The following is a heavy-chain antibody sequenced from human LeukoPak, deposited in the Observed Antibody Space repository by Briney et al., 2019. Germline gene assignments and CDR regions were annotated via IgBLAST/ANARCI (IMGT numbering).Heavy chain of an antibody. Sequence: GESLKISCEASGHIFTNHWISWVRQMPGKGLEWMGFINLGDSDTKYSASFQGQVTISLDKSISTPYLQWRSLKASDTAMYYCARPPYSGSPNWFDRWGQGTLVTVSS. CDR2: INLGDSDT. CDR3: ARPPYSGSPNWFDR. J-gene: IGHJ5*02. V-gene: IGHV5-51*01. D-gene: IGHD1-26*01. CDR1: GHIFTNHW.